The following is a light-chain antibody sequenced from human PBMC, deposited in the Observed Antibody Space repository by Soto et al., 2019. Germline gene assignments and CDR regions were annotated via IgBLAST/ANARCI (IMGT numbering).Light chain of an antibody. CDR3: QKYNSDPPLT. J-gene: IGKJ4*01. Sequence: DIQMTQSPASLSASVGDRVTITCRASQGIANYLVWYQQKPGKVPKLLIYAASTLHSGVPSRFSGSGSGTDFTLTISGLQPEVAATYYCQKYNSDPPLTFGGGTKVEIK. CDR2: AAS. CDR1: QGIANY. V-gene: IGKV1-27*01.